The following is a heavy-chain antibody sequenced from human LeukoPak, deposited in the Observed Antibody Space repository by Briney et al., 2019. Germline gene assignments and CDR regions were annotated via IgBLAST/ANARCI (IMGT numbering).Heavy chain of an antibody. CDR2: ISYDGSNK. D-gene: IGHD3-10*01. CDR1: GFTFSSYA. CDR3: ARDYYGSGSYRPSLDY. J-gene: IGHJ4*02. V-gene: IGHV3-30*04. Sequence: GGSLRLSCAASGFTFSSYAMHWVRQAPGKGLEWVAVISYDGSNKYYADSVKGRFTISRDNSKNTLYLQMNSLRAEDTAVYYCARDYYGSGSYRPSLDYWGQGTLVTVSS.